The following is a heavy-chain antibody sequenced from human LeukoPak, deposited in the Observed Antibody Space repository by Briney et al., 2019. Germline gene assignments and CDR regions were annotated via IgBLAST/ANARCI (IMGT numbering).Heavy chain of an antibody. CDR3: ARSTWIQLWPFDY. D-gene: IGHD5-18*01. V-gene: IGHV3-23*01. CDR2: ISGSGGST. Sequence: GGSLRLSCAASGFTFSSYAMSWVRQAPGKGLEWVSAISGSGGSTYYADSVKGRFTISRVNSKNTLYLQMNSLRAEDTAVYYCARSTWIQLWPFDYWGQGTLVTVSS. J-gene: IGHJ4*02. CDR1: GFTFSSYA.